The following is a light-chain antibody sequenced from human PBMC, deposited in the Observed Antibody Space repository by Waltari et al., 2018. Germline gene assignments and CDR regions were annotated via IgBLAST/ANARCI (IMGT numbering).Light chain of an antibody. Sequence: SPVLTQPPSVSLAPGKTARITCGGHTLGVKTVHWYQQRQGQAPVRVIYDDSARPSGIPERFSGSNSGNTATLTISRVEAGDGADYYCQVWDSNTNHVIFGGGTKLTVL. CDR2: DDS. CDR1: TLGVKT. J-gene: IGLJ2*01. V-gene: IGLV3-21*04. CDR3: QVWDSNTNHVI.